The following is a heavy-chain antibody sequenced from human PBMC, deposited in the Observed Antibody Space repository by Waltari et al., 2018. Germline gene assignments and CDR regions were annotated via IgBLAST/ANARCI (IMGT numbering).Heavy chain of an antibody. CDR2: IYYSGST. J-gene: IGHJ3*02. Sequence: QLQLQESGPGLVKPSETLSLTCTVSGGSISSSSYYWGWIRPPPGKGLEWIGSIYYSGSTYYNPSLKSRVTISVDTSKNQFSLKLSSVTAADTAVYYCARHETWPTPDAFDIWGQGTMVTVSS. CDR3: ARHETWPTPDAFDI. D-gene: IGHD4-17*01. CDR1: GGSISSSSYY. V-gene: IGHV4-39*01.